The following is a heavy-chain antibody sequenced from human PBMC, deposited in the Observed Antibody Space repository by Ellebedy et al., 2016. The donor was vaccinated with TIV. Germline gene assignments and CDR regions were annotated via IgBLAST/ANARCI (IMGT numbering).Heavy chain of an antibody. V-gene: IGHV3-23*01. CDR1: GCTFSSNA. Sequence: GESLKISCPAPGCTFSSNAMSWVRQAPGKGLEWVSAMSGRGDSPHYADSVKGQFTISSDTSKNTLYLKMNILRAEDTAVYYCAKDRFSSAWYGGYFDYWGPGTLVTVSS. D-gene: IGHD6-19*01. CDR3: AKDRFSSAWYGGYFDY. CDR2: MSGRGDSP. J-gene: IGHJ4*02.